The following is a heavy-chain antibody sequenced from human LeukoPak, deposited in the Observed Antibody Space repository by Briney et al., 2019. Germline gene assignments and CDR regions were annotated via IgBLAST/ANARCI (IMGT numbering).Heavy chain of an antibody. CDR2: ISSSSYI. J-gene: IGHJ2*01. Sequence: PGGSLRLSCAASGFTFSSYSMNWVRQAPGKGLEWVSSISSSSYIYYADSVKGRFTISRDNAKNSLYLQMNSLRAEDTAVYYCARPRVGGYNDWYFDLWGRGTLVTVSS. CDR3: ARPRVGGYNDWYFDL. V-gene: IGHV3-21*01. CDR1: GFTFSSYS. D-gene: IGHD5-24*01.